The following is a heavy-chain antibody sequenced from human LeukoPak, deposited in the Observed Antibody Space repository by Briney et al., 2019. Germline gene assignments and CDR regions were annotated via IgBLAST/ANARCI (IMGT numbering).Heavy chain of an antibody. CDR3: ARGDDSQQRNDALDI. Sequence: GGSPRLSCAASGFTFSRYAMNWVRQAPGKGLEWVSSVGNASPYIYYADSVKGRFTFSRDNAKNSLYLQMNSLRDEDTAVYYCARGDDSQQRNDALDIWGQGTMVTVSS. CDR1: GFTFSRYA. V-gene: IGHV3-21*01. J-gene: IGHJ3*02. CDR2: VGNASPYI. D-gene: IGHD3-16*01.